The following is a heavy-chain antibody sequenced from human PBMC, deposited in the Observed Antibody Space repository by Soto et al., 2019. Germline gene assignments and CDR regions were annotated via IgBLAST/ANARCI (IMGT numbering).Heavy chain of an antibody. V-gene: IGHV6-1*01. CDR1: GDSVSSNSAA. D-gene: IGHD3-22*01. CDR2: TYYRSKWYN. J-gene: IGHJ3*02. CDR3: ARVRYYDSSGYLGDAFDI. Sequence: SQTLSLTCAISGDSVSSNSAAWNWIRQSPSRGLEWLGRTYYRSKWYNDYAVSVKSRITINPDTSKNQFSLQLNSVTPEDTAVYYCARVRYYDSSGYLGDAFDIWGQGTMVTVSS.